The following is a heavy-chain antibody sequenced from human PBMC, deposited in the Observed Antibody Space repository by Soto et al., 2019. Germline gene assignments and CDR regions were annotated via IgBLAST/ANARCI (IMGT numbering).Heavy chain of an antibody. CDR2: ISWNSGSI. D-gene: IGHD4-17*01. J-gene: IGHJ4*02. Sequence: EVQLVESGGGLVQPGRSLRLSCAASGFTFDVYAMHWVRQAPGKGLEWVSGISWNSGSIGYADSVKGRFTISRDNAKNSLYLQMNSLRAEDTALYYCAKGQYGDYALDYWGQGTLVTVSS. CDR1: GFTFDVYA. V-gene: IGHV3-9*01. CDR3: AKGQYGDYALDY.